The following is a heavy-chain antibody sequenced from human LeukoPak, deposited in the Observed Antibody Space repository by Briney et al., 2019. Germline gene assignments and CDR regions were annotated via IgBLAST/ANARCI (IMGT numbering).Heavy chain of an antibody. D-gene: IGHD3-16*01. CDR1: GGSTSSDY. CDR2: VYKSGET. J-gene: IGHJ2*01. CDR3: ARLKLGAYFDL. Sequence: PAETLSLTCTVWGGSTSSDYGRGIRQSPGKGREGGGYVYKSGETGKNPYLKRRVTILLEKCKKQCSLKLTSVTAADTAVYYCARLKLGAYFDLWGRGTLVTVSS. V-gene: IGHV4-59*08.